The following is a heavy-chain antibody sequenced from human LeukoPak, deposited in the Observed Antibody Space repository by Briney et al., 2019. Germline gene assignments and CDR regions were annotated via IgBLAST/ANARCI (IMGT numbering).Heavy chain of an antibody. CDR3: ARPAAYCGGDCPLRY. D-gene: IGHD2-21*02. CDR2: IYSGGST. J-gene: IGHJ4*02. CDR1: GFTFSSYW. Sequence: GGSLRLSCAASGFTFSSYWMSWVRQAPGKGLEWVSVIYSGGSTYYADSVKGRFTISRDNSKNTLYLQMNSLRAEDTAVYYCARPAAYCGGDCPLRYWGQGTLVTVSS. V-gene: IGHV3-66*04.